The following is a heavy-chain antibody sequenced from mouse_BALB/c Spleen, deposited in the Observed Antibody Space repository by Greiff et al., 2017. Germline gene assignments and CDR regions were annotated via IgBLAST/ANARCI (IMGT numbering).Heavy chain of an antibody. Sequence: LVKPGASVKISCKASGYTFTGYYMHWVKQSPGQGLEWIGYISRYNGATSYNQKFKGKATLTVDTSSSTAYMQFNSLTSEDSAVYSCERGLCGYDEGNALDYWGEGTSVTVSS. CDR2: ISRYNGAT. D-gene: IGHD2-2*01. V-gene: IGHV1S34*01. J-gene: IGHJ4*01. CDR1: GYTFTGYY. CDR3: ERGLCGYDEGNALDY.